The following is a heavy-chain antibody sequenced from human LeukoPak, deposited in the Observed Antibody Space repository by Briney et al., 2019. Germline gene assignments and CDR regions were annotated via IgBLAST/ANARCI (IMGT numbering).Heavy chain of an antibody. CDR2: INAGNGNT. CDR1: GYTFTSYA. Sequence: VASVTVSFTASGYTFTSYAMHWVRQAPGQRLEWMGWINAGNGNTKYSQEFQGRVTITRDTSASTAYMELSSLRSEDTAVYYCARDRYSGSYPLDVWGKVTTVTVAS. V-gene: IGHV1-3*03. CDR3: ARDRYSGSYPLDV. D-gene: IGHD1-26*01. J-gene: IGHJ6*04.